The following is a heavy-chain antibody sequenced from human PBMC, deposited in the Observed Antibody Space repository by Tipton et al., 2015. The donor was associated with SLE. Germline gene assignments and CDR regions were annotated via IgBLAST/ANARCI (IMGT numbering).Heavy chain of an antibody. CDR3: ARGRIAAAGTGDYFDH. CDR1: GGSISSYY. J-gene: IGHJ4*02. D-gene: IGHD6-13*01. V-gene: IGHV4-59*12. Sequence: TLSLTCTVSGGSISSYYWSWIRQPPGKGLEWIGYIYYSGSTNYNPSLKSRVTISVDTSKNQFSLKLSSVTAADTAVYYCARGRIAAAGTGDYFDHWGQGTLVTVSS. CDR2: IYYSGST.